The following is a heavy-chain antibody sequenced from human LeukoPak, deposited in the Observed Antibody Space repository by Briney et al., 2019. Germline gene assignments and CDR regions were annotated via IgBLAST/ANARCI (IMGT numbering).Heavy chain of an antibody. CDR1: GGSITSYY. D-gene: IGHD6-19*01. CDR3: ARDKVVGTGDAFDI. Sequence: SETLSLTCSVSGGSITSYYWSWIRQSPGKGLEWIGYIHYSGSTNYNPSLKSRVTISGDTSKNQLSLKLSSVTAADTAVYYCARDKVVGTGDAFDIWGQGTMVTVSS. V-gene: IGHV4-59*01. CDR2: IHYSGST. J-gene: IGHJ3*02.